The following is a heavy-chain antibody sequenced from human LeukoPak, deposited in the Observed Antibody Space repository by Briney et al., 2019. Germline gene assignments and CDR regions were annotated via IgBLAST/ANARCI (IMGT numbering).Heavy chain of an antibody. V-gene: IGHV4-38-2*02. J-gene: IGHJ4*02. CDR2: IYYSGST. CDR1: GYSISSGYY. D-gene: IGHD3-10*01. Sequence: SETLSLTCTVSGYSISSGYYWGWIRQPPGKGLEWIGSIYYSGSTYYNPSLKSRVTISVDKSKNQFSLKLSSVTAADTAVYYCARTHSFSGSGGKDSFDYWGQGTLVTVSS. CDR3: ARTHSFSGSGGKDSFDY.